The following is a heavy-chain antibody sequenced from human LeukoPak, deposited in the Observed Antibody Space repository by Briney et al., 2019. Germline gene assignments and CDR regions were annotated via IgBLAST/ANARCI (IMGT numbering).Heavy chain of an antibody. CDR2: INYSGTGT. CDR3: AKGGISSSGLAS. V-gene: IGHV3-23*01. Sequence: GGSLRLSCAASGFSFSTYDMTWARQAPGKGLDWVSSINYSGTGTYYANSVKGRFTISRDNSKNTLYLQMNRLRAEDTAVYYCAKGGISSSGLASWGQGTLVTVSS. J-gene: IGHJ5*02. CDR1: GFSFSTYD. D-gene: IGHD6-13*01.